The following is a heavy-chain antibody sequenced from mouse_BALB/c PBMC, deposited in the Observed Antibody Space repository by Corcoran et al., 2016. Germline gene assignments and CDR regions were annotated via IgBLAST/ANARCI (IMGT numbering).Heavy chain of an antibody. CDR1: GYTFTNYG. Sequence: QIQLVQSGPELKKPGETVKISSKASGYTFTNYGMNWVKQAPGKGLKWMGWINTYTGEPTYADDFKGRFAFSLETSASTAYLQINNLKNEDMATYFCARWGTTMITSYFDYWGQGTTLTVSS. D-gene: IGHD2-4*01. V-gene: IGHV9-1*02. J-gene: IGHJ2*01. CDR3: ARWGTTMITSYFDY. CDR2: INTYTGEP.